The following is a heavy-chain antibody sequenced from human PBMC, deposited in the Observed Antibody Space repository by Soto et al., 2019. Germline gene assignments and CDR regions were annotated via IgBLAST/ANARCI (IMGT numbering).Heavy chain of an antibody. CDR1: GFNFKTYG. D-gene: IGHD2-15*01. CDR2: IRYDGSNK. Sequence: AGSLTLSCVASGFNFKTYGMHWVRQAQGKGLEWVAGIRYDGSNKYYTDSVKGRFTISRDNFKNTLYLQMNSLRAEDTAMYYCAREWGTVVLGAFDFWGQGTMVTVSS. J-gene: IGHJ3*01. V-gene: IGHV3-33*01. CDR3: AREWGTVVLGAFDF.